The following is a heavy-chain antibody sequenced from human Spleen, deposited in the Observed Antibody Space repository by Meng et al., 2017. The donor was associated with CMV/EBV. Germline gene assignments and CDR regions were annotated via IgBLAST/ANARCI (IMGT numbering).Heavy chain of an antibody. J-gene: IGHJ4*02. Sequence: GESLKISCAASGFTVSSNYMSWVRQAPGKGLEWVSVIYSCGSTYYADSVKGRFTISRDNAKSSLYLQMNSLRAEDTAVYYCANNGGLAGRLLYYWGQGTQVTVSS. V-gene: IGHV3-66*03. CDR3: ANNGGLAGRLLYY. CDR1: GFTVSSNY. CDR2: IYSCGST. D-gene: IGHD2-15*01.